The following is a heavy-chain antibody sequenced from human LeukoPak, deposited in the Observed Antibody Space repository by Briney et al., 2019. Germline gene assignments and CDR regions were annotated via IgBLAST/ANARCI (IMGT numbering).Heavy chain of an antibody. J-gene: IGHJ6*03. CDR3: ARGGCSSTSCYYYYYYYMDV. CDR2: INPSSGDT. V-gene: IGHV1-2*02. CDR1: GYTFTGYY. D-gene: IGHD2-2*01. Sequence: ASVKVSCKTSGYTFTGYYIHWVRQAPGQGLEWMGWINPSSGDTIYAQKFQGRVTMTRDTSISTAFMELSRLTSDDTAVYYCARGGCSSTSCYYYYYYYMDVWGKGTTVTISS.